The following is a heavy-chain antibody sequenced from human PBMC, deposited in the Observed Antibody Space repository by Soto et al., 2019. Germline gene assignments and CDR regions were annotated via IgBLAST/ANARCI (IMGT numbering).Heavy chain of an antibody. J-gene: IGHJ4*02. Sequence: GESLKISCKGSGYNFGRYWIGWVRQIPGKGLEWMGIIYPDDSDTSYSPAFRGQVTISVDKSISTTYLQWNSLRAEYTAVYYCARDRRDGYNFDYWGQGTLVTVSS. V-gene: IGHV5-51*01. D-gene: IGHD5-12*01. CDR1: GYNFGRYW. CDR3: ARDRRDGYNFDY. CDR2: IYPDDSDT.